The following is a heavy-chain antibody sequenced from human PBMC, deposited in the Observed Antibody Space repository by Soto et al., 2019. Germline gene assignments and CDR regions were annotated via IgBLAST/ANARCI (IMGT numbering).Heavy chain of an antibody. CDR1: GGTFSSYT. J-gene: IGHJ3*02. V-gene: IGHV1-69*02. D-gene: IGHD3-10*01. CDR3: ARASSGSYYLDAFDI. Sequence: QVLLVQSGAEVKKPGSSVKVSCKASGGTFSSYTISWVRQAPGQGLEWMGRIIPILGIANYAQKFQGRVTITADKSTSTAYMELSSLRSEDTAVYYCARASSGSYYLDAFDIWGQGTMVTVSS. CDR2: IIPILGIA.